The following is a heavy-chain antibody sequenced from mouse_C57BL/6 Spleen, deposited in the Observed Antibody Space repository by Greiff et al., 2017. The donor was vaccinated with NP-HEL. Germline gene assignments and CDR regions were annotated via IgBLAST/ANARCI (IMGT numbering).Heavy chain of an antibody. Sequence: EVHLVESGEGLVKPGGSLKLSCAASGFTFSSYAMSWVRQTPEKRLEWVADISSGGDYIYYADTVKGRFTISRDNARNTLYLQMSSLKSEDTAMYYCTRPTPYYAMDYWGQGTSVTVSS. V-gene: IGHV5-9-1*02. CDR2: ISSGGDYI. J-gene: IGHJ4*01. CDR3: TRPTPYYAMDY. CDR1: GFTFSSYA. D-gene: IGHD6-1*01.